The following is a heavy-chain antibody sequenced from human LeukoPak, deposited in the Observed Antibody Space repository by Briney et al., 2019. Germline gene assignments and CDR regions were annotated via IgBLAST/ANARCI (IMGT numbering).Heavy chain of an antibody. Sequence: QPSQTLSLTCTVSGGSISSGSYYWSWIRQPAGKGLEWIGRIYTSGSTNYNPSLKSRVTISVDTSKNQFSLKLSSVTAADTAVYYCARGGGYSYGTHYYYYMDVWGKGTTVTISS. J-gene: IGHJ6*03. CDR1: GGSISSGSYY. CDR2: IYTSGST. V-gene: IGHV4-61*02. D-gene: IGHD5-18*01. CDR3: ARGGGYSYGTHYYYYMDV.